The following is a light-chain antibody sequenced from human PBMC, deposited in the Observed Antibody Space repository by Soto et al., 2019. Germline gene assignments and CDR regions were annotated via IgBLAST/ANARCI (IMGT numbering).Light chain of an antibody. V-gene: IGKV3-20*01. CDR1: QSVSSNY. J-gene: IGKJ4*01. CDR3: QKYGSSPLT. Sequence: PGESSNLSCRASQSVSSNYLAWYQQKPGQTPKVLIYRASTRATGIPDRFSGSGSGTDFTLTISRLEAEDFAVYYCQKYGSSPLTCGGGPKGAIK. CDR2: RAS.